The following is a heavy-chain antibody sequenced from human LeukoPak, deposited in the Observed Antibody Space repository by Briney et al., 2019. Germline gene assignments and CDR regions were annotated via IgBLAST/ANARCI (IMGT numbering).Heavy chain of an antibody. CDR3: AKAQSSGYYGSSYYYMDV. D-gene: IGHD3-22*01. CDR2: VSGSGSST. Sequence: GGSLRLSCAASGFTFSTYAMSWVRQAPGKGLEWVSAVSGSGSSTFYADSVMGRFTISRDNSRNTLYLQMNSLRAEDTAVYYCAKAQSSGYYGSSYYYMDVWGKGTTVTVPS. CDR1: GFTFSTYA. J-gene: IGHJ6*03. V-gene: IGHV3-23*01.